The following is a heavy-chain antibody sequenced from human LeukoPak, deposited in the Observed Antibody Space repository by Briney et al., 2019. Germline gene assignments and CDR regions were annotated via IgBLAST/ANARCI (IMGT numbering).Heavy chain of an antibody. Sequence: PGGSLRLSCTASGFTFGDYAMSWFRQAPGKGLEWVGFIRSKTYGGTTEYAASVKGRFTISRDDSKSIAYLQMNSLKTEDTAVYYCTRDEGAVRWDYWGQGTLVTVSS. V-gene: IGHV3-49*03. CDR3: TRDEGAVRWDY. CDR1: GFTFGDYA. J-gene: IGHJ4*02. CDR2: IRSKTYGGTT. D-gene: IGHD3-10*01.